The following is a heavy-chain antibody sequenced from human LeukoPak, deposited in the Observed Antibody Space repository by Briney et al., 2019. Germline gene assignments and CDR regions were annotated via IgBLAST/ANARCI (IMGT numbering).Heavy chain of an antibody. D-gene: IGHD5-24*01. J-gene: IGHJ3*02. CDR2: VFHSGTT. V-gene: IGHV4-59*08. Sequence: SETLSLTCNVSGDSLTSHFWSWIRQTPGKGLKWIGYVFHSGTTNYSPSLKSRVTISLDTSKKQFYLRLASVTDADTAVYYCARRMATVTDAFDIWGRGTMVSVSS. CDR3: ARRMATVTDAFDI. CDR1: GDSLTSHF.